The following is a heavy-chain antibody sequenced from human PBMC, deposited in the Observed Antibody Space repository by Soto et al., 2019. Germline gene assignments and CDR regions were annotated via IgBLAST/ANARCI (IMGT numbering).Heavy chain of an antibody. Sequence: QLQLQESGPGLVKPSETLSLTCSVSGGSISISSYYWGWVRQPPGKGLGWIARMYYSGGTYYNPSLKSRATISVDKSKNQFSLKLTSATAADTAVYYCARLDRFLEYFNHWGQGTLVTVSS. CDR3: ARLDRFLEYFNH. D-gene: IGHD3-3*01. J-gene: IGHJ1*01. CDR2: MYYSGGT. CDR1: GGSISISSYY. V-gene: IGHV4-39*01.